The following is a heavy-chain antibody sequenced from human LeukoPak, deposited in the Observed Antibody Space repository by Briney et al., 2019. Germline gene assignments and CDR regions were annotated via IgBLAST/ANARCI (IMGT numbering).Heavy chain of an antibody. CDR1: GYTFTGYY. CDR2: INPNSGGT. J-gene: IGHJ4*02. D-gene: IGHD1-7*01. CDR3: ARSPPQRMELRYDY. V-gene: IGHV1-2*02. Sequence: ASAKVSCKASGYTFTGYYMHWVRQAPGQGLEWMGWINPNSGGTNYAQKFQGRVTMTRDTSISTAYMELSRLRSDDTAVYYCARSPPQRMELRYDYWGQGTLVTVSS.